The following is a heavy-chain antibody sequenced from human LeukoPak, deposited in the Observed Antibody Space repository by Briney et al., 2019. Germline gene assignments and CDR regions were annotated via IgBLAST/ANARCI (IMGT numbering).Heavy chain of an antibody. CDR2: VYHSGGI. D-gene: IGHD1-26*01. Sequence: PSETLSLTCTVSRGSISSRSDYWWAWIRQPLGQGLEWIGSVYHSGGIYYNPSLKSRLTISVDTSKDHFSLNLASVTAADTAVYYCARQRAHGTWAFDYWGQGTLLTVSS. CDR1: RGSISSRSDY. CDR3: ARQRAHGTWAFDY. J-gene: IGHJ4*02. V-gene: IGHV4-39*01.